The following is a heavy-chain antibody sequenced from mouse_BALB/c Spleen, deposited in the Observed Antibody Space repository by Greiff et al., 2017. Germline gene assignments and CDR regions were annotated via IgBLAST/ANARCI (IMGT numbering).Heavy chain of an antibody. CDR2: ISTYYGDA. CDR1: GYTFHDFA. CDR3: ARYYGNYEGFAY. Sequence: VQVQQSGGGLVRPGVSVKISCQGSGYTFHDFAMHWGKQSHAKSLEWIGVISTYYGDASYNQKFKGKATMTVDKSSSTAYMELARLTSEDSAIYYCARYYGNYEGFAYWGQGTLVTVSA. D-gene: IGHD2-1*01. V-gene: IGHV1S137*01. J-gene: IGHJ3*01.